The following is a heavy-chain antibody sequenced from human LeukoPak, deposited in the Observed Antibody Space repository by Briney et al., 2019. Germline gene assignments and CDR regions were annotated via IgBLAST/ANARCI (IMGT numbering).Heavy chain of an antibody. J-gene: IGHJ4*02. Sequence: PGGSLRLSCAASGFTFSSHGMCWVRQAPGRGLEWVSSISIGGDTTYSDSVKGRFTISRDNSKNTLYLQLDSLRAEETAIYYCAKEIRPTDCWGQGTLLTVSS. CDR2: ISIGGDTT. CDR1: GFTFSSHG. V-gene: IGHV3-23*01. D-gene: IGHD4-17*01. CDR3: AKEIRPTDC.